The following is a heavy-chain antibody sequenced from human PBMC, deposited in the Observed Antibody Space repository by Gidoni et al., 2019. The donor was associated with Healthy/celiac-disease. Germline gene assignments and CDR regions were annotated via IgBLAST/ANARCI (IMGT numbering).Heavy chain of an antibody. Sequence: QVQLVQSGAEVKKPGASVKVSCKASGYTFTSYDIHWVRQATGQGLEWMGWMNPNSGNTGYAQKFQGRVTMTRNTSISTAYMELSSLRSEDTAVYYCARVDRYCSSTSCYNYWYFDLWGRGTLVTVSS. V-gene: IGHV1-8*01. CDR3: ARVDRYCSSTSCYNYWYFDL. D-gene: IGHD2-2*02. CDR1: GYTFTSYD. CDR2: MNPNSGNT. J-gene: IGHJ2*01.